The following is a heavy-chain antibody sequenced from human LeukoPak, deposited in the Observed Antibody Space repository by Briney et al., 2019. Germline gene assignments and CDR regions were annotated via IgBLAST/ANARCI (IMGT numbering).Heavy chain of an antibody. J-gene: IGHJ5*02. Sequence: GGSLRLSCAASGFTVSSNYMSWVRQAPGKGLEWVSVIYSGGSTYYADPVKGRFTISRDNSKNTLYLQMNSLRAEDTAVYYCARGRSVFRFDPWGQGTLVTVSS. CDR3: ARGRSVFRFDP. V-gene: IGHV3-53*01. CDR1: GFTVSSNY. CDR2: IYSGGST. D-gene: IGHD2-21*01.